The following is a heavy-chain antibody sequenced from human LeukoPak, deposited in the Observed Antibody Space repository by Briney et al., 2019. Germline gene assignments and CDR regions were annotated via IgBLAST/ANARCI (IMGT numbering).Heavy chain of an antibody. Sequence: PGGSLRLSCAASGFTFSSYAMSWVRQAPGKGLEWVSAISGSGGSTYYADSVKGRFTIFRDNSKNTLYLQMNSLRAEDTAVYYCAKGDYYDSSGYLDYWGQGTLVTVSS. J-gene: IGHJ4*02. V-gene: IGHV3-23*01. CDR1: GFTFSSYA. D-gene: IGHD3-22*01. CDR3: AKGDYYDSSGYLDY. CDR2: ISGSGGST.